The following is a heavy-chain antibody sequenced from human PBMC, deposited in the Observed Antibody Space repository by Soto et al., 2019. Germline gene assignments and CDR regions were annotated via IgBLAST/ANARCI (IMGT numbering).Heavy chain of an antibody. V-gene: IGHV3-48*01. CDR3: ARAPRSGYGKSHY. CDR1: GFPFSSYS. D-gene: IGHD5-12*01. CDR2: ISSGTSTI. J-gene: IGHJ4*02. Sequence: HPGGSLRLSCAASGFPFSSYSMNWVRQAPGKGLEWVSYISSGTSTIYYADSVKGRFTISRDNAKNSLYLQMNSLRAEDTAVYYCARAPRSGYGKSHYWGQGTLVTVSS.